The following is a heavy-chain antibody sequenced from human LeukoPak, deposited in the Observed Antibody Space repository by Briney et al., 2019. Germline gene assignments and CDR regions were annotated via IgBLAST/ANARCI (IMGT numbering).Heavy chain of an antibody. V-gene: IGHV4-34*01. CDR3: ARGTSSGWYFSRGNWFDP. CDR2: INHSGST. D-gene: IGHD6-19*01. Sequence: SETLSLTCAVYGGSFSGYYWSWLRQPPGKGLEWIGEINHSGSTNYNPSLKSRVTISVDTSKNQFSLKLSSVTAADTAVYYCARGTSSGWYFSRGNWFDPWGQGTLVTVSS. CDR1: GGSFSGYY. J-gene: IGHJ5*02.